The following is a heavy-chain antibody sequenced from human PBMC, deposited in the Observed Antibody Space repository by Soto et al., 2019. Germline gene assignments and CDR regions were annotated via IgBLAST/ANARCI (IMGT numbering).Heavy chain of an antibody. V-gene: IGHV4-59*01. J-gene: IGHJ4*01. D-gene: IGHD1-26*01. CDR1: GGSISSYY. Sequence: QVQLQESGPGLVKPSETLSLTCTVSGGSISSYYWSGIRQPPGKGLEWIGYIYYSGSTNYNASLKSRVTISVDTSTNPCSMKLSSVTDADKAVYYCASATTSGSYDYGGKGPLVTVSP. CDR3: ASATTSGSYDY. CDR2: IYYSGST.